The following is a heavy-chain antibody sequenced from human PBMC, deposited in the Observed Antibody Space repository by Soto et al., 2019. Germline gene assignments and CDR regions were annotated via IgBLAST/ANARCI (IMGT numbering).Heavy chain of an antibody. J-gene: IGHJ5*02. V-gene: IGHV1-46*03. CDR2: INPSGGST. Sequence: ASVKVSCEASGYTFTSYYMHWVRQAPGQGLELMGIINPSGGSTSYAQKFQGRVTMTRDTSTSTVYMELSSLRSEDTAVYYCARVYPSDTRYGYVGNNWFDPWGQGTLVTVSS. D-gene: IGHD5-18*01. CDR1: GYTFTSYY. CDR3: ARVYPSDTRYGYVGNNWFDP.